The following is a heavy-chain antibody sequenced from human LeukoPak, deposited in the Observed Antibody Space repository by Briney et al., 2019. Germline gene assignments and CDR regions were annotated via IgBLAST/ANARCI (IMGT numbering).Heavy chain of an antibody. CDR1: GVSISSSNSY. Sequence: PSQTLSLTCSVSGVSISSSNSYWGWIRQPPGKGLEWIGSIYYTGNTYYNASVKSQVSISIDTSKNQFSLRLTSVTAADTAVYFCARQTGSGLFLLPGGQETLVTVSS. V-gene: IGHV4-39*01. CDR3: ARQTGSGLFLLP. CDR2: IYYTGNT. J-gene: IGHJ4*02. D-gene: IGHD3/OR15-3a*01.